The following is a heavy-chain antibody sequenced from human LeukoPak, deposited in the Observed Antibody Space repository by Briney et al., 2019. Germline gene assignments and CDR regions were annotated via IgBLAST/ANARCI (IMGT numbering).Heavy chain of an antibody. J-gene: IGHJ4*02. CDR1: GFTFSSYW. D-gene: IGHD6-19*01. CDR3: VKGKGVAVTSLDY. CDR2: IKQDGSEK. Sequence: GGSLRLSCAASGFTFSSYWMSWVRQAPGKGLEWVANIKQDGSEKDYVDSVKGRFTISRDNAKNSLYLQMSSLRAEDTAVYYCVKGKGVAVTSLDYWGQGTLVTVSS. V-gene: IGHV3-7*01.